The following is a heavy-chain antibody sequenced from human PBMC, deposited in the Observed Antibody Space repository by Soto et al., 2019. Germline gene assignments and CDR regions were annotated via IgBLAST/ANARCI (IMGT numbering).Heavy chain of an antibody. D-gene: IGHD4-17*01. V-gene: IGHV3-33*01. Sequence: GGSLRLSCAASGFTFSSYGMHWVRQAPGKGLEWVAVLWYDGSNKYYADSVKGRFTISRDNSKNTLYLQMNSLRAEDTAVYYCARDPPGDYVLPDYWGQGTLVTVSS. CDR1: GFTFSSYG. J-gene: IGHJ4*02. CDR2: LWYDGSNK. CDR3: ARDPPGDYVLPDY.